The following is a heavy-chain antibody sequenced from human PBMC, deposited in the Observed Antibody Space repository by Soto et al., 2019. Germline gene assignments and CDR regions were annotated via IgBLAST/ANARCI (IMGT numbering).Heavy chain of an antibody. D-gene: IGHD3-3*01. CDR3: ARGYYDFWSGYSSSLTDYGMDV. CDR2: ISSSSYI. Sequence: GSLRLSCAASGFTFSSYSMNWVRQAPGKGLEWVSSISSSSYIYYADSVKGRFTISRDNAKNSLYLQMNSLRAEDTAVYYCARGYYDFWSGYSSSLTDYGMDVWGQGTTVTVSS. J-gene: IGHJ6*02. CDR1: GFTFSSYS. V-gene: IGHV3-21*01.